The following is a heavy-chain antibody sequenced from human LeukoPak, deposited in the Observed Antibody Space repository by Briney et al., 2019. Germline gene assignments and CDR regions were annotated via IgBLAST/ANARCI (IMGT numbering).Heavy chain of an antibody. Sequence: GGSLRLSCAASGFTFSSYWMSWVRQAPGKGLEWVANIKQDGSEKYYVDSVKGRFTISRDNAKNSLYLQMNSLRAEDTALYYCAKGRQIVVVISYFDYWGQGTLVTVSS. D-gene: IGHD3-22*01. CDR3: AKGRQIVVVISYFDY. V-gene: IGHV3-7*03. CDR1: GFTFSSYW. J-gene: IGHJ4*02. CDR2: IKQDGSEK.